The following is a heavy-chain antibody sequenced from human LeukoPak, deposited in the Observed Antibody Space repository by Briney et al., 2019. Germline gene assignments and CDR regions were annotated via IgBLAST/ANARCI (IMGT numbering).Heavy chain of an antibody. V-gene: IGHV4-4*07. CDR1: GGPISSNF. D-gene: IGHD6-19*01. CDR3: AREHVGYSSGWHDLDF. J-gene: IGHJ4*02. Sequence: TSETLSLTCSVSGGPISSNFWSWIRQPAGKGLEWIGRIYTSGLTNYNPSLKSRVTMSVDTSKKQFSLSLSSVTAADTAVYYCAREHVGYSSGWHDLDFWGQGALVTVSS. CDR2: IYTSGLT.